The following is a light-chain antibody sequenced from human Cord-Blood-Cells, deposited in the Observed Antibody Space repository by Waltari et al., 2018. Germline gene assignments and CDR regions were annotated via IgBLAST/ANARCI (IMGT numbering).Light chain of an antibody. V-gene: IGLV2-14*03. Sequence: QSALTPPASVSGSPGQSITIPCTGTSSDVGGYTSFSWYQQPPGKAPKLMIYDVSNRPSGVSNRFSGSKSGNTASLTISGLQAEDEADYYCSSYTSSSTSFGTGTKVTVL. CDR1: SSDVGGYTS. CDR3: SSYTSSSTS. J-gene: IGLJ1*01. CDR2: DVS.